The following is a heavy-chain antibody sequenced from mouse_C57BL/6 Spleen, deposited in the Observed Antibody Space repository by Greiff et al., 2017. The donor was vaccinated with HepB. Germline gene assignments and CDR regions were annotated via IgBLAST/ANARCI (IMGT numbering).Heavy chain of an antibody. Sequence: VHVKQSGAELVKPGASVKLSCTASGFNIKDYYMHWVKQRTEQGLEWIGRIDPEDGETKYAPKFQGKATITADTSSNTAYLQLSSLTSEDTAVYYCARGYYGSSWGYAMDYWGQGTSVTVSS. CDR1: GFNIKDYY. D-gene: IGHD1-1*01. J-gene: IGHJ4*01. CDR3: ARGYYGSSWGYAMDY. CDR2: IDPEDGET. V-gene: IGHV14-2*01.